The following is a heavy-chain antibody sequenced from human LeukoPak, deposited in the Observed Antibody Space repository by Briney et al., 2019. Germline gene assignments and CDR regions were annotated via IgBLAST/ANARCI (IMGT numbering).Heavy chain of an antibody. V-gene: IGHV3-21*01. CDR1: GFTFSSYS. CDR2: ISSSSSYI. J-gene: IGHJ6*02. CDR3: ARGTTDYIGMDV. D-gene: IGHD4-17*01. Sequence: GGSLRLSCAASGFTFSSYSMNWVRQAPGKGLEWVSSISSSSSYIYYADSVKGRFTISRDNAKNSLYLQMNSLRAEDTAVYYCARGTTDYIGMDVWGQGTTVTVSS.